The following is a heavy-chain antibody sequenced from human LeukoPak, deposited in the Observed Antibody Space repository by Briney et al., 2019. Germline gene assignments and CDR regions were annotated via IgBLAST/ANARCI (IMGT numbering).Heavy chain of an antibody. D-gene: IGHD2-2*01. Sequence: KTSETLSLTCTVSGGSISSYYWSWIRQPPGKGLEWIGYIYYSGSTNYNPSLKSRVTISVDTSKNQFSLKLSSVTAADTAVYYCARGADIVVVPAALYDYWGQGTLVTVSS. CDR1: GGSISSYY. CDR3: ARGADIVVVPAALYDY. V-gene: IGHV4-59*01. J-gene: IGHJ4*02. CDR2: IYYSGST.